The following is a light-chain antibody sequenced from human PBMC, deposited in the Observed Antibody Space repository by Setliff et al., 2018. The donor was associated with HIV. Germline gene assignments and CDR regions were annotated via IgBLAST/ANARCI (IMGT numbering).Light chain of an antibody. CDR3: SSYTSSITHVV. J-gene: IGLJ2*01. V-gene: IGLV2-14*03. CDR2: DVS. Sequence: QSALAQPASVSGSPGQSITISCTGTSSDIGGYNSVSWYQQHPGKAPKLMIYDVSNRPSGVSNRFSGSKSGNTASLTISGLQAEDEAEYHCSSYTSSITHVVFGGGTKGTVL. CDR1: SSDIGGYNS.